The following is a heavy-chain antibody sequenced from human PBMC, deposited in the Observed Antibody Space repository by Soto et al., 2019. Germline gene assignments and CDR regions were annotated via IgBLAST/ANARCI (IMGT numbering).Heavy chain of an antibody. CDR2: IIPLFGTP. V-gene: IGHV1-69*01. CDR3: ARDRDDYGSGNYYNRIDF. D-gene: IGHD3-10*01. J-gene: IGHJ4*02. CDR1: GGIFSTYA. Sequence: VQLVQSGAEVKKPGSSVKVSCKASGGIFSTYAISWLRQAPGQGLEWMGGIIPLFGTPNYAQRFQGRVTITADESKSTAYMELSRLRSEDTAVYYCARDRDDYGSGNYYNRIDFWGQGTLVTVSS.